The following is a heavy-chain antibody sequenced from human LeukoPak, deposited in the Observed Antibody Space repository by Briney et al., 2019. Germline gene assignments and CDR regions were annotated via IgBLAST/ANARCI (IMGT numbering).Heavy chain of an antibody. CDR1: GFTFSSYN. D-gene: IGHD3-22*01. Sequence: GGSLRLSCATSGFTFSSYNMKWVRQAPGKGLEWISFININSDTIYYADSVKGRFTISRDNAKNSLFLQMTSLRAEDTAVYYCARDYYDSSGYYWSAYWGQGTLVTVSS. CDR2: ININSDTI. CDR3: ARDYYDSSGYYWSAY. V-gene: IGHV3-48*01. J-gene: IGHJ4*02.